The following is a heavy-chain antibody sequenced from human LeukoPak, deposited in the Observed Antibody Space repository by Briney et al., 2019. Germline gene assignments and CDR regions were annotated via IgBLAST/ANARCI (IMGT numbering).Heavy chain of an antibody. D-gene: IGHD3-22*01. J-gene: IGHJ4*02. Sequence: ASVKVSCKASRGTFSSYAISWVRQAPGQGLEWMGWINPNSGGTNYAQQFQGRLTMTRDTSISTAYMELSRLRSDDTAVYYCARFKTMIIVVSLLDYWGQGTLVTVSS. CDR2: INPNSGGT. V-gene: IGHV1-2*02. CDR1: RGTFSSYA. CDR3: ARFKTMIIVVSLLDY.